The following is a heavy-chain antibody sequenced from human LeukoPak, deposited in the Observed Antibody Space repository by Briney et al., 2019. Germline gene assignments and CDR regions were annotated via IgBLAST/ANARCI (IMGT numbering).Heavy chain of an antibody. D-gene: IGHD4-17*01. V-gene: IGHV4-39*07. Sequence: PSETLSLTCTVSGGSISSSSYYWGWIRQPPGKGLEWIGSIYYSGSTYYNPSLKSRVTISVHTSKIQFSLKLSSVTAADTAVYYCAREDPQTTVPEGLDVWGQGTTVTVSS. CDR1: GGSISSSSYY. J-gene: IGHJ6*02. CDR3: AREDPQTTVPEGLDV. CDR2: IYYSGST.